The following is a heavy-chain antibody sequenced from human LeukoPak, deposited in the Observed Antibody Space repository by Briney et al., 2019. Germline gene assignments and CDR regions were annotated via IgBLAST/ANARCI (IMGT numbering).Heavy chain of an antibody. D-gene: IGHD3-3*01. Sequence: GGSLRLSCAASGFTVSSNYMSWVRQAPGKGLEWVSAISGSGGSTYYADSVKGRFTISRDNSKNTLYLQMNSLRAEDTAVYYCAKDSLDFWSGYYNYYYYYGMDVWGQGTTVTVSS. CDR3: AKDSLDFWSGYYNYYYYYGMDV. V-gene: IGHV3-23*01. CDR1: GFTVSSNY. CDR2: ISGSGGST. J-gene: IGHJ6*02.